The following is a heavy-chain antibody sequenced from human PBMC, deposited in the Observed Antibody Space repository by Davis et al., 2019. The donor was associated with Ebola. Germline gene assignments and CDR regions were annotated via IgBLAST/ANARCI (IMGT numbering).Heavy chain of an antibody. D-gene: IGHD3-22*01. Sequence: GESLKISCAASGFTFSSYRMDWVRQAPGKGLEWVSSISSSSTYIYYADSVKGRFTISRDNAKNSLYLQMNSLRAEDTAVYYCARDQTYYYDSGATLDYWGQGTLVTVSS. J-gene: IGHJ4*02. CDR3: ARDQTYYYDSGATLDY. CDR2: ISSSSTYI. CDR1: GFTFSSYR. V-gene: IGHV3-21*01.